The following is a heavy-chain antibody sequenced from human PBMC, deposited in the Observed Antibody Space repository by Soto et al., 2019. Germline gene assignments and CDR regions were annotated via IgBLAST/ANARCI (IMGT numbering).Heavy chain of an antibody. CDR1: GGSFSGYY. D-gene: IGHD2-15*01. CDR2: INHSGST. CDR3: ARDLGYCSGGSCRGVVWFDP. Sequence: SETLSLTCAVYGGSFSGYYWSWIRQPPGKGLEWIGEINHSGSTNYNPSLKSRVTISVDTSKNQFSLKLSSVTAADTAVYYCARDLGYCSGGSCRGVVWFDPRGQGTLVTVSS. V-gene: IGHV4-34*01. J-gene: IGHJ5*02.